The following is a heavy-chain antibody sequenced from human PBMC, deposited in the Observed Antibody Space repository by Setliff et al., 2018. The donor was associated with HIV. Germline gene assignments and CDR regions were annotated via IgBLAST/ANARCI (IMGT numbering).Heavy chain of an antibody. CDR2: IYYIGNT. D-gene: IGHD2-2*01. CDR3: ARVGYCSSTNCYWGRPSYGMGV. Sequence: SETLSLTCAVSGGSINSYYWSWIRQPPGKGLEWIGYIYYIGNTNYNPSLKSRVTISVDTSKNQFSLKLSSVTAADTAVYYCARVGYCSSTNCYWGRPSYGMGVWGQGTTVTVSS. CDR1: GGSINSYY. J-gene: IGHJ6*02. V-gene: IGHV4-59*01.